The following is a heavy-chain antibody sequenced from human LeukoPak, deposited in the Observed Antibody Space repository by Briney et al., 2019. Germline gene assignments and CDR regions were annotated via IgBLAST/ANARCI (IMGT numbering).Heavy chain of an antibody. Sequence: SETLSLTCTVSGGSISSSSYYWGWIRQPPGKGLEWIGSIYYSGSTYYNPSLKSRVTISVDTSKNQFSLKLSSVTAADTAVYYCARENDMDVWGKGTTVTISS. V-gene: IGHV4-39*01. CDR1: GGSISSSSYY. J-gene: IGHJ6*04. CDR2: IYYSGST. CDR3: ARENDMDV.